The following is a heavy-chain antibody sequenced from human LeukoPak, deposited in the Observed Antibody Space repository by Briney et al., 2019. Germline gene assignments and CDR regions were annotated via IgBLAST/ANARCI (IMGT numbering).Heavy chain of an antibody. J-gene: IGHJ4*02. Sequence: GGSLTLSCTASGYTFSRYCITWVRQAPGKGLEWVANIKQDGSEKYYVDSVKGRFTISRDNTKNSLSLQMNSLRAEDTAAYYCARIFLGSTTLPDYWGQGTLVTVSS. D-gene: IGHD1-26*01. CDR3: ARIFLGSTTLPDY. CDR2: IKQDGSEK. CDR1: GYTFSRYC. V-gene: IGHV3-7*05.